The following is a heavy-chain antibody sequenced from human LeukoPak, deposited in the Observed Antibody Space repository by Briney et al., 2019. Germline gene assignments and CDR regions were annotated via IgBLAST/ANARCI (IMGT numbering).Heavy chain of an antibody. CDR1: GFTFSSYA. CDR3: AGYRVSHGMDV. V-gene: IGHV3-23*01. J-gene: IGHJ6*02. D-gene: IGHD3-16*02. CDR2: ISVSGGST. Sequence: PGGSLRLSCAASGFTFSSYAMSWVRQAPGKGLEWVSAISVSGGSTSYAASVKGRFTISRDNSKNTLYLQMNSLRGEDTAEYYCAGYRVSHGMDVWGQGTTVTVSS.